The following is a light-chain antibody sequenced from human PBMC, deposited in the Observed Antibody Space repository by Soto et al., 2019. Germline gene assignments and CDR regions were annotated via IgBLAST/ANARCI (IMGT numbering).Light chain of an antibody. V-gene: IGLV2-18*02. CDR2: EVT. J-gene: IGLJ3*02. Sequence: QSVLTQPPSVSGSPGQSVTISCIGTSSDIGSYNRVSWYQQSPGTAPKLIIYEVTNRPSGVAGRFSGSKSGNTASLTISGLQAEDEADYYCTSYPTRTALVFGGGTKLTVL. CDR3: TSYPTRTALV. CDR1: SSDIGSYNR.